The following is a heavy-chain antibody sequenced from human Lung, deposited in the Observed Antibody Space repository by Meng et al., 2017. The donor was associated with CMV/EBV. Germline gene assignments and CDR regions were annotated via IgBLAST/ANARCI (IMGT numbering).Heavy chain of an antibody. J-gene: IGHJ6*02. Sequence: GESLKISCAASGFTFSSHSMNWVRQAPGKGLEWVSSISSSSSYIYYADSVKGRFTISRDNAKNSLYLQMNSLRAEDTAVYYCARAYYYDSSGYYIAPNYYYYGMDVWGQGTTVTVSS. V-gene: IGHV3-21*01. D-gene: IGHD3-22*01. CDR2: ISSSSSYI. CDR3: ARAYYYDSSGYYIAPNYYYYGMDV. CDR1: GFTFSSHS.